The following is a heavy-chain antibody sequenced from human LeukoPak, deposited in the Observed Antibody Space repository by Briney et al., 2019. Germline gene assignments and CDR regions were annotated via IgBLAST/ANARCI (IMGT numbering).Heavy chain of an antibody. D-gene: IGHD1-26*01. J-gene: IGHJ4*02. CDR2: INDDGSST. CDR1: GFTFSSYA. CDR3: ASALGGQGGH. V-gene: IGHV3-74*01. Sequence: GGSLRLSCAASGFTFSSYAMSWVRQAPGKGLVWVSHINDDGSSTNYADSVKGRFTISRDNAKNTLFLQMNSLRADDTAVYYCASALGGQGGHWGQGTLVTVSS.